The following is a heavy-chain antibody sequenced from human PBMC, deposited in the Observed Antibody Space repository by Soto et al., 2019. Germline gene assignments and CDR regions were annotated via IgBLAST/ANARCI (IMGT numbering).Heavy chain of an antibody. J-gene: IGHJ6*02. D-gene: IGHD2-15*01. CDR1: GGSISSYY. CDR3: AREVPYCSGGSCYSYMDV. Sequence: PSETLSLTCTVSGGSISSYYWSWIRQPPGKGLEWIGYIYYSGSTNYNPSLKSRVTISVDTSKNQFSLKLSSVTAADTAVYYCAREVPYCSGGSCYSYMDVWGQGTTVTVS. CDR2: IYYSGST. V-gene: IGHV4-59*01.